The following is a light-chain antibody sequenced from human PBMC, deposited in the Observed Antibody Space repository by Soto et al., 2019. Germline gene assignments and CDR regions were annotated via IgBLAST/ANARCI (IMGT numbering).Light chain of an antibody. CDR1: SSDVGSYNL. Sequence: QSVLTQPASVSGSPGQSITLSCTGTSSDVGSYNLVSWYQQHPGKAPKLILYEGSERPSGVSNRLSGSKSGNTASLTISGLQAEDEADYYCCSYTSSNTYVFGTGTKLTVL. CDR3: CSYTSSNTYV. J-gene: IGLJ1*01. CDR2: EGS. V-gene: IGLV2-23*01.